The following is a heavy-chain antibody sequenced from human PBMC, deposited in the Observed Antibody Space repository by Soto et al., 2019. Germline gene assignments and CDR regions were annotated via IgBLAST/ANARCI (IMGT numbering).Heavy chain of an antibody. V-gene: IGHV3-72*01. CDR1: GFTFSDHY. J-gene: IGHJ6*02. CDR3: ARDSFYGSGSFTNYYYYGMDV. CDR2: TRNKANSYTT. D-gene: IGHD3-10*01. Sequence: DVQLVKSGGGLVQPGGSLRLSCAASGFTFSDHYMDWVRQAPGKGLEWVGRTRNKANSYTTEYAASVKGRFTISRDDSKNSLYLQMNSLKTEDTAVYYCARDSFYGSGSFTNYYYYGMDVWGQGTTVTVSS.